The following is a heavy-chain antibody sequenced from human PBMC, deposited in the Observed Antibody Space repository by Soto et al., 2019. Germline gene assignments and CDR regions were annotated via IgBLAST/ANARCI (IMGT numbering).Heavy chain of an antibody. CDR2: IIPILDVA. J-gene: IGHJ6*02. V-gene: IGHV1-69*02. D-gene: IGHD3-10*01. Sequence: QLVQSGAEVKKPGSSVKVSCKASGGDFLSYTISWVRQAPGQGPEWMGTIIPILDVAKNAQKFQGRVAITAEKATSTVYMELRSLRSDATAVYYCANMWFGELWHGMDVWGQGTTITVSS. CDR1: GGDFLSYT. CDR3: ANMWFGELWHGMDV.